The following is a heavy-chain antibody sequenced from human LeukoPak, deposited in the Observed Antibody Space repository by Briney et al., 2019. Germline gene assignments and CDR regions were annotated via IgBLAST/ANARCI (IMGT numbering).Heavy chain of an antibody. Sequence: ASVKVSCKACGYIFTSYGISWVRQAPGQGLEGMGWISAYNGKTNYAQKLQGRVTITTDTSTSTAYMELRSLRSEDTAVYYCARSPGLRGVAAFDIWGQGKIVPVSS. D-gene: IGHD5/OR15-5a*01. CDR1: GYIFTSYG. J-gene: IGHJ3*02. CDR3: ARSPGLRGVAAFDI. V-gene: IGHV1-18*01. CDR2: ISAYNGKT.